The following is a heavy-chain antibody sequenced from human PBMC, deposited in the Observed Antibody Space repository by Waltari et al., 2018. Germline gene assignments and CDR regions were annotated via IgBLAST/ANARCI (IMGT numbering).Heavy chain of an antibody. J-gene: IGHJ6*02. D-gene: IGHD3-10*01. CDR1: RFNVSSYY. CDR3: ARGNTKYGMDV. V-gene: IGHV3-53*01. Sequence: EVQLVEYGGHLIQPGGSLRLSCAASRFNVSSYYMNWVRQAPGKGLEWVSILYHAGNTYYADSVKGRFTFSRDNSKNTLYLQMNSLRAEDTAVYYCARGNTKYGMDVWGQGTTVTVSS. CDR2: LYHAGNT.